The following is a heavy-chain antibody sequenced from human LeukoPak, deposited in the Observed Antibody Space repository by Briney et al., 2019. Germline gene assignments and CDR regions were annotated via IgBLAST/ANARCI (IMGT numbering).Heavy chain of an antibody. Sequence: PSETLSLTCTVSGGSISSDNYYWGWIRQPPGKGLEWIGSIYYSGGTYYTPSLKSRVTISVDTSKNQFSLKLSSVTAADTAVYYCARDYCSSTSCYLMPQHWGQGTLVTVSS. V-gene: IGHV4-39*07. D-gene: IGHD2-2*01. CDR2: IYYSGGT. CDR3: ARDYCSSTSCYLMPQH. J-gene: IGHJ1*01. CDR1: GGSISSDNYY.